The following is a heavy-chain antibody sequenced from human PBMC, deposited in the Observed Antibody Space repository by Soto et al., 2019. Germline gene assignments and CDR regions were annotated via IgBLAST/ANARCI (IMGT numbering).Heavy chain of an antibody. CDR3: TRDASRDSSARGWFDP. CDR1: GFTFRSFT. D-gene: IGHD6-13*01. J-gene: IGHJ5*02. Sequence: PGGSLRLSCAPSGFTFRSFTMNWVRQAPGKGLEWVSTISSNSAYIYYTDALRGRFTISRDNAKNSLHRQMNSLRAEDTAVYYCTRDASRDSSARGWFDPWGPGTLVTV. V-gene: IGHV3-21*01. CDR2: ISSNSAYI.